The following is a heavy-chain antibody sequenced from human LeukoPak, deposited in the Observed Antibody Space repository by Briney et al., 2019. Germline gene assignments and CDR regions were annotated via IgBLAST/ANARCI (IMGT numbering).Heavy chain of an antibody. CDR2: IYTSGST. CDR3: ARIGYCSSTSCYVLAFDI. V-gene: IGHV4-61*02. J-gene: IGHJ3*02. D-gene: IGHD2-2*01. Sequence: SETLSLTCTVSGGSISSGDYYWSWIRQPPGKGLEWIGRIYTSGSTNYNPSLKSRVTMSVDTSKNQFSLKLSSVTAADTAVYYCARIGYCSSTSCYVLAFDIWGQGTMVTVSS. CDR1: GGSISSGDYY.